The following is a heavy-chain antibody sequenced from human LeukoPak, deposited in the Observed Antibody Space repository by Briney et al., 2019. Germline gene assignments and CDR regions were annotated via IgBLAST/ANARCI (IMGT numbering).Heavy chain of an antibody. D-gene: IGHD1-7*01. CDR2: INPNSGGT. Sequence: PVASVKVSCKASGYTFTGYHIHWVRQAPGQGFEWMGWINPNSGGTNYAQKFQGRVTMTRDTSISTAYMELTRLRSDDTAVYYCARVFDNWNYGRYAEYFQHWGQGTLVTVSS. J-gene: IGHJ1*01. CDR1: GYTFTGYH. CDR3: ARVFDNWNYGRYAEYFQH. V-gene: IGHV1-2*02.